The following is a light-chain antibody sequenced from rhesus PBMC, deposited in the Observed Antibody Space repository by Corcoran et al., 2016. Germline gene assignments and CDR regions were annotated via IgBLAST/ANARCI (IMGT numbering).Light chain of an antibody. CDR3: VQQSSGWT. Sequence: QVTLTQSPATLSLSPGERATLSCRASQSVRRSLAWYHQKPGQAPRLLIYGASSRATGIPDRFSASGFGTDCTLTSSSREPEEGGDYHCVQQSSGWTFGQGTKVEIK. CDR1: QSVRRS. V-gene: IGKV3-10*01. CDR2: GAS. J-gene: IGKJ1*01.